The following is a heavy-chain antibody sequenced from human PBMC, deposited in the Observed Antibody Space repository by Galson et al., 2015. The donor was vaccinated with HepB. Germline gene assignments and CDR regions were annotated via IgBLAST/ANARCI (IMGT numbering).Heavy chain of an antibody. D-gene: IGHD2-15*01. V-gene: IGHV5-51*01. CDR2: IFPDDSDT. CDR1: GYRFTRSW. J-gene: IGHJ6*02. CDR3: VRLEDITRGGMDV. Sequence: QSGAEVKKSGESQKIFCKGSGYRFTRSWIGWVRQMPGKGLEWMGIIFPDDSDTRYSPSFEGQVTISVDKSISTAYLQWSSLKASDTALYYCVRLEDITRGGMDVWGQGTTVTVSS.